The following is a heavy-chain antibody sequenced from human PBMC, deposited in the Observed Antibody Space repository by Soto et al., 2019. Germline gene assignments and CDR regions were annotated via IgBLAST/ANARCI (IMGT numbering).Heavy chain of an antibody. V-gene: IGHV1-8*01. Sequence: QVQLVQSGAEVKKPGASVKVSCKASGYTFTSYDINWVRQATGQGLEWMGWMNPNSGNTGYAQKFQGRVTMTRNTSISTAYMELSSRRSEDTAVYYCARVGRSTMVRGARGRFDYWCQGTLVTVSS. J-gene: IGHJ4*02. D-gene: IGHD3-10*01. CDR1: GYTFTSYD. CDR2: MNPNSGNT. CDR3: ARVGRSTMVRGARGRFDY.